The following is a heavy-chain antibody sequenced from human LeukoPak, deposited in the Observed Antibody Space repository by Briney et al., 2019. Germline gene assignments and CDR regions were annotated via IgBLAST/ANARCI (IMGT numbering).Heavy chain of an antibody. D-gene: IGHD4/OR15-4a*01. CDR1: GFTFSSST. Sequence: GGSLRLSCAASGFTFSSSTMNWVRRAPGKGLEWVSSISSSDYVYYADSVKGRFTISRDNAKNSLYLQMNSLRAEDTAMYYCVRIPNSANFPNWFDPWGQGTLVTVSS. CDR2: ISSSDYV. CDR3: VRIPNSANFPNWFDP. V-gene: IGHV3-21*01. J-gene: IGHJ5*02.